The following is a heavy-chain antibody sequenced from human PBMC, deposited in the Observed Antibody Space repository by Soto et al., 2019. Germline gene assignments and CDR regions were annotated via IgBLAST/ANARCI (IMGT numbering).Heavy chain of an antibody. CDR1: GFTVSSNY. CDR3: ARDLQPHYYYTDV. D-gene: IGHD6-13*01. Sequence: EVQLVESGGGLVQPGGSLRLSCAASGFTVSSNYMSWVRQAPGKGLEWVSVIYSGGSTYYADSVKGRFTISRDNSKNTLYLQMNSLRAEDTAVYYCARDLQPHYYYTDVWGKGTTVTVSS. V-gene: IGHV3-66*01. J-gene: IGHJ6*03. CDR2: IYSGGST.